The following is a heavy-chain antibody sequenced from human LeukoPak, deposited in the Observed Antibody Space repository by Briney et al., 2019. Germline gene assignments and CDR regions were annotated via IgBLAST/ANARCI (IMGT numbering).Heavy chain of an antibody. J-gene: IGHJ5*02. V-gene: IGHV4-59*12. CDR2: IYYSGST. CDR1: GGSISSYY. D-gene: IGHD2-2*01. CDR3: ARDRRYCSSTSCFNWFDP. Sequence: PSETLSLTCTVSGGSISSYYWSWIRQPPGKGLEWIGYIYYSGSTNYNPSLKSRVTISVDTSKNQFSLKLSSVTAADTAVYYCARDRRYCSSTSCFNWFDPWGQGTLVTVSS.